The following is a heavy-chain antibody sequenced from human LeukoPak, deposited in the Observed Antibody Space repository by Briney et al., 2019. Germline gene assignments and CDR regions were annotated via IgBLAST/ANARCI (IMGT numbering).Heavy chain of an antibody. CDR1: GFTLSNAY. Sequence: GGSLRLSCAASGFTLSNAYMSWVRQAPGKGLEWVGRIKNKTNGGTTDYAATVKGRFTISRDESKNTLYLQMDSLKTEDTAVYYCTTTIVGVTNWFDPWGQGTLVTVSS. V-gene: IGHV3-15*01. D-gene: IGHD1-26*01. CDR2: IKNKTNGGTT. J-gene: IGHJ5*02. CDR3: TTTIVGVTNWFDP.